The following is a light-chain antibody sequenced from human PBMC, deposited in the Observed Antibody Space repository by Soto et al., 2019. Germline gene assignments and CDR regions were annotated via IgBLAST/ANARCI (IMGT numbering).Light chain of an antibody. Sequence: DIQMTQSPSSLSASVGDSVTITCRASQTISTYLNWYQQKPGKAPKLLIYAASSLQGGVPSRFSGSASGTDFTLNISSLQPEDFATYYCQQSYSLPRTFGQGTKLEIK. CDR2: AAS. J-gene: IGKJ2*01. V-gene: IGKV1-39*01. CDR1: QTISTY. CDR3: QQSYSLPRT.